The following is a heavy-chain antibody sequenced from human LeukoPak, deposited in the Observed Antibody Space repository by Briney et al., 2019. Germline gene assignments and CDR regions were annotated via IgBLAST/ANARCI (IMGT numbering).Heavy chain of an antibody. CDR1: GDSVSRNNAA. CDR2: AYYRSKWYI. J-gene: IGHJ4*02. Sequence: SQTLSLTCAISGDSVSRNNAAWNWIRQSPSRGLEWLGRAYYRSKWYIDYAISVKSRITINPDTSKNQFSLQQNSVTPEDTAVYYCTRDGHAPRSPYYFDYWGQGTLVTVFS. V-gene: IGHV6-1*01. CDR3: TRDGHAPRSPYYFDY.